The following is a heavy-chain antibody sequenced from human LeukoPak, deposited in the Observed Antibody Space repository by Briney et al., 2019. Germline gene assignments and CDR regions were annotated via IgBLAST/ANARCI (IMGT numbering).Heavy chain of an antibody. CDR1: GGSISSGGYY. D-gene: IGHD3-10*01. J-gene: IGHJ6*02. CDR3: ARDSTWILWFNGMDV. CDR2: IYYSGST. Sequence: SETLSLTCTVSGGSISSGGYYWSWIRQHPGKGLEWIGYIYYSGSTYYNPSLKSRVTISVDTSKNQFSLKLSSVTAADTAVYYCARDSTWILWFNGMDVWGQGTTVTVSS. V-gene: IGHV4-31*03.